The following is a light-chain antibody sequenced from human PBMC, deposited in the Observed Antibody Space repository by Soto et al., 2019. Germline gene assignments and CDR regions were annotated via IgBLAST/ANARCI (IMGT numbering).Light chain of an antibody. Sequence: EVVLTQSPATLSLSPGERATLSCRASQTIRSNFLTWYQQKPGQAPRLLIYTAPTRAAGIPDRFSGSGSGTDFTLTISRLEPEDFAVYYCQHYDSSSGHTFGRGTKLQIK. CDR1: QTIRSNF. J-gene: IGKJ2*01. CDR3: QHYDSSSGHT. CDR2: TAP. V-gene: IGKV3-20*01.